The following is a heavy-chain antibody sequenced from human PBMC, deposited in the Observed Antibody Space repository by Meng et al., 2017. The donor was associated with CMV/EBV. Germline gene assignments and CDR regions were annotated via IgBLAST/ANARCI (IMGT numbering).Heavy chain of an antibody. CDR2: IKQDGSEK. CDR1: GFTFSTYW. J-gene: IGHJ4*02. V-gene: IGHV3-7*01. D-gene: IGHD2-2*01. Sequence: GESLKISCAASGFTFSTYWMTWVRQAPGKGLEWVANIKQDGSEKYSVDSVKGRFTVSRDNAKNSLDLQMNSLRAEDTAVYYCARDLYCSSISCYTGDYFDYWGRGTLVTVSS. CDR3: ARDLYCSSISCYTGDYFDY.